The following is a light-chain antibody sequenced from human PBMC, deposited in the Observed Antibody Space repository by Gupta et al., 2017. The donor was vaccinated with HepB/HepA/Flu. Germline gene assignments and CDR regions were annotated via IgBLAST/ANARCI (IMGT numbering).Light chain of an antibody. V-gene: IGLV2-14*01. CDR2: DVN. CDR3: SSYAIPFNLV. Sequence: QPALTQPASVSGSPGQSISISCTGTSSDIGGYNYVYWYKQEPGKAPKLMIYDVNNRPSGVSNRFSGSKSGNSASLTISGLQAEDEADYYCSSYAIPFNLVFGGGTKLTVL. CDR1: SSDIGGYNY. J-gene: IGLJ3*02.